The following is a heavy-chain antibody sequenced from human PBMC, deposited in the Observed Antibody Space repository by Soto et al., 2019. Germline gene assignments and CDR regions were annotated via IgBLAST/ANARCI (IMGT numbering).Heavy chain of an antibody. V-gene: IGHV1-18*01. Sequence: QVQLVQSGAEVKKPGASVKVSCKASGYTFTSYGISWVRQAPGQGLEWMGWISAYNGNTNYAQKLQGRVTMTTDTSTSTAYMELRSLRCDDTAVYYCARSYYYDGSGYYFHYWGQGTLVTVSS. CDR1: GYTFTSYG. CDR3: ARSYYYDGSGYYFHY. D-gene: IGHD3-22*01. J-gene: IGHJ4*02. CDR2: ISAYNGNT.